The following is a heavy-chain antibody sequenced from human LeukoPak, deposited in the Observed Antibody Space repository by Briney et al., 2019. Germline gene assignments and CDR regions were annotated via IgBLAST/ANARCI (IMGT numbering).Heavy chain of an antibody. Sequence: GGSLRLSCAASGFTFSSYDMHWVRQATGKGLEWVSAIGTAGDTYYPGSVKGRFTISRDNAKNSLYVQMNSLRAEDTAVYYCARGVPGYCSGTSCYKDYYYMDVWGKGTTVTVSS. J-gene: IGHJ6*03. CDR2: IGTAGDT. V-gene: IGHV3-13*01. D-gene: IGHD2-2*02. CDR3: ARGVPGYCSGTSCYKDYYYMDV. CDR1: GFTFSSYD.